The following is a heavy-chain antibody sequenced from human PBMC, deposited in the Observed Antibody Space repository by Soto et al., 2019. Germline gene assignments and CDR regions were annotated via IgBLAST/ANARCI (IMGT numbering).Heavy chain of an antibody. D-gene: IGHD2-21*02. CDR1: GFAFSNYA. CDR2: ISGTGGST. CDR3: AYCGGDCYLDAFDI. V-gene: IGHV3-23*01. J-gene: IGHJ3*02. Sequence: GGSLRLSCTASGFAFSNYAMTWVRQSPGKGLECVSAISGTGGSTFYADSVKGRFTISRDNSKNTLYLQMSSLRAEDTAVYYCAYCGGDCYLDAFDIWGHGTMVTVSS.